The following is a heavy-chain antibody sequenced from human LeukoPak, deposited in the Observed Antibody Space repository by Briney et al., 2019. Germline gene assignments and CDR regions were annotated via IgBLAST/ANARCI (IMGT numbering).Heavy chain of an antibody. CDR3: AKEDYCSGGSCYPDAFDI. V-gene: IGHV3-23*01. J-gene: IGHJ3*02. D-gene: IGHD2-15*01. CDR1: GFTFSSYA. Sequence: GGSLRLSCAASGFTFSSYAMSWVRQAPGKGLEWVSAISGSGGGTYYADSVKGRFTISRDNSKNTLYLQMNSLRAEDTAVYYCAKEDYCSGGSCYPDAFDIWGQGTMVTVSS. CDR2: ISGSGGGT.